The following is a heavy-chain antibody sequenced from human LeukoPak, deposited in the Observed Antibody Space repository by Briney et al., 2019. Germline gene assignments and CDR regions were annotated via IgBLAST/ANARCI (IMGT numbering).Heavy chain of an antibody. V-gene: IGHV4-34*01. CDR3: ARGSTYYYDSSGYSG. CDR1: GGSFSGYY. CDR2: INHSGST. J-gene: IGHJ4*02. D-gene: IGHD3-22*01. Sequence: SETLSLTCAVYGGSFSGYYWSWIRQPPGKGLEWIGEINHSGSTNYNPSLKSRVTISVDTSKNQFSLKLSSMTAADTAVYYCARGSTYYYDSSGYSGWGQGTLVTVSS.